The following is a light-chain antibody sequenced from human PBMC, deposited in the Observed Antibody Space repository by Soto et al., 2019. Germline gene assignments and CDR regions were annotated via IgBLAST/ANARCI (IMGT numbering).Light chain of an antibody. Sequence: EIVMTQSPATLSVSPGERATRSCRASQGIGSTLAWYQQKPGQAPRLLIYGASSRATGIPDRFSGSGSGTDFTLTISRLEPEDFAVYYCQQYGSSHELTFGGGTKVDI. CDR3: QQYGSSHELT. CDR1: QGIGST. J-gene: IGKJ4*01. CDR2: GAS. V-gene: IGKV3-20*01.